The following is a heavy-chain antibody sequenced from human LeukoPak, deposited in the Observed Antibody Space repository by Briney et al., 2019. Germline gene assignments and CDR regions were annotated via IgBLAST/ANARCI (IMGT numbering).Heavy chain of an antibody. CDR3: ASKYYYDSSGYYSYFDY. CDR1: GYTLTELS. J-gene: IGHJ4*02. Sequence: ASVKVSCKVSGYTLTELSMHWVRQAPGKGLEGMGGFDPEDGETIYAQKFQGRVTMTEDTSTDTAYMELSSLRSEDTAVYYCASKYYYDSSGYYSYFDYWGQGTLVTVSS. V-gene: IGHV1-24*01. CDR2: FDPEDGET. D-gene: IGHD3-22*01.